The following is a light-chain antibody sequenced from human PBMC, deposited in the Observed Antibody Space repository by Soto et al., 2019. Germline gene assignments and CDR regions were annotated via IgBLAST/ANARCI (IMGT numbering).Light chain of an antibody. J-gene: IGKJ1*01. CDR1: QSVSSSY. Sequence: EIVLTQSPGTLSLSPGERATLSCRASQSVSSSYLAWYQQKPGQAPRLLIYGASSRATGIPDRFSGSGSGTDFTLTISRLEPEDFAVYYCQQYTQSLWTFGPGTKVEI. CDR2: GAS. CDR3: QQYTQSLWT. V-gene: IGKV3-20*01.